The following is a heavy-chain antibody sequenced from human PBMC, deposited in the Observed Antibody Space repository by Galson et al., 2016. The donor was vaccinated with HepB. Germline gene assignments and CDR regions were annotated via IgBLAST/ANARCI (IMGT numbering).Heavy chain of an antibody. V-gene: IGHV3-23*01. CDR3: AKGGFCISASCPLEY. CDR1: RGTFSTFA. J-gene: IGHJ4*02. D-gene: IGHD2-2*01. CDR2: ISGDGGRT. Sequence: SLRLSCADSRGTFSTFAMSWVRQAPGKGLEWVSTISGDGGRTYSADSVKGRFTISRDNSKKTLYLQMNSLGAEDTAIYYCAKGGFCISASCPLEYWGQGTLVTVSS.